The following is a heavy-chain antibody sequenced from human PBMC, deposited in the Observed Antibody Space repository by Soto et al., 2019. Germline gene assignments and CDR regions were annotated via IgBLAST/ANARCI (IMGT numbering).Heavy chain of an antibody. Sequence: QVQLVQSGAEVKKPGSSVKVSCKASGGTFSSYAISWVRQAPGQGLEWMGGIIPIFGTANYAEKFQGRDTITADEPTSTAKMELSSLRSEDTAVYYCASSVAKYYYYAMDVWGQGTTVTVSS. CDR2: IIPIFGTA. CDR3: ASSVAKYYYYAMDV. V-gene: IGHV1-69*12. CDR1: GGTFSSYA. J-gene: IGHJ6*02. D-gene: IGHD5-12*01.